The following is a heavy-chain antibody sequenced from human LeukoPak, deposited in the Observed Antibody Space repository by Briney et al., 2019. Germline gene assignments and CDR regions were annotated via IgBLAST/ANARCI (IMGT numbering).Heavy chain of an antibody. V-gene: IGHV4-34*01. J-gene: IGHJ6*03. D-gene: IGHD3-9*01. Sequence: SETLSLTCAVFGGSLSGYYWSWIRQPPGKGLEWIAEINRSGSPNYNPSLKSRVTISVDTSKNQFSLKLSSVTAADTAVYYCARGDILTGYFGYYYYYMDVWGKGTTVTISS. CDR2: INRSGSP. CDR1: GGSLSGYY. CDR3: ARGDILTGYFGYYYYYMDV.